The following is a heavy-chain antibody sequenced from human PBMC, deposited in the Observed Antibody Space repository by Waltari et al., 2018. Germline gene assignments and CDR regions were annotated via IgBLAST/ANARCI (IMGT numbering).Heavy chain of an antibody. D-gene: IGHD2-15*01. CDR1: GYTFSSTS. CDR2: RSSDGIYK. Sequence: QVQLVQSGGGVVQPGRSLRVSCAASGYTFSSTSMHWVRQAPGKGLGWLASRSSDGIYKYYGDSVKGRYTVSRDNSENTLYLQMNSLRAEDTAVYYCARGGGGHLDYWGQGTPVTVSS. V-gene: IGHV3-33*01. J-gene: IGHJ4*02. CDR3: ARGGGGHLDY.